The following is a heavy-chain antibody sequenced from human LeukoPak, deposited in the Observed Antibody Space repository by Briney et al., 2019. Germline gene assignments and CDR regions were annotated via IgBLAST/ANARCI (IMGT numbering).Heavy chain of an antibody. CDR1: GFTFSSYG. J-gene: IGHJ4*02. Sequence: GGSLRLSCAASGFTFSSYGMHWVRQAPGKGLEWVAVISYDGSNKYYADSVKGRFTISRDNSKNMLYLQMNSLRADDTAVYHCAKGSTIFKYDFWGQGALVTVSS. D-gene: IGHD3-3*01. V-gene: IGHV3-30*18. CDR3: AKGSTIFKYDF. CDR2: ISYDGSNK.